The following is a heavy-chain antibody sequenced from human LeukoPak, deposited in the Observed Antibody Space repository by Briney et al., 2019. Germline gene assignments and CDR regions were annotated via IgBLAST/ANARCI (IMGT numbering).Heavy chain of an antibody. Sequence: GGSLRLSCAASGLTVSSNHMSWVRQAPGKGLEWISVIYGGADTYYADSVKGRFTISRDNSKSTLYLQMNSLRVEDTAVYYCTKVRSGSSSWALRVFDYWGQGALVTVSS. V-gene: IGHV3-53*01. CDR3: TKVRSGSSSWALRVFDY. D-gene: IGHD6-13*01. J-gene: IGHJ4*02. CDR2: IYGGADT. CDR1: GLTVSSNH.